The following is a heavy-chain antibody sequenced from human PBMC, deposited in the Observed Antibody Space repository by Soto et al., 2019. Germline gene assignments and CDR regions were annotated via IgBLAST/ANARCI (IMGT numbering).Heavy chain of an antibody. CDR3: TRNLDYAFDI. CDR2: IRSKADSYAT. Sequence: GGSLRLSCAASGFTFSDSVMYWVRQTSGKGLEWVGRIRSKADSYATAYAASVKGRCTISRDDSKNTVYLQMNSLNTEDTAVYYCTRNLDYAFDIWGQATMVTVSS. CDR1: GFTFSDSV. J-gene: IGHJ3*02. V-gene: IGHV3-73*01. D-gene: IGHD1-7*01.